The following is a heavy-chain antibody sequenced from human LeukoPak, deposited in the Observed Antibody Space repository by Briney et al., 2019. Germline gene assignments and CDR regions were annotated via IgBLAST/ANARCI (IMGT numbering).Heavy chain of an antibody. J-gene: IGHJ4*02. CDR3: ARGYYSTGWYSFDY. D-gene: IGHD6-19*01. V-gene: IGHV4-4*07. CDR1: GVSISSYY. Sequence: SETLSLTCTVSGVSISSYYWSWIRQPAGKGLEWVGRIYKSGSTNYSPSLKSRVTMSVDTSKNQFSLKLTSVTAADTAVYYCARGYYSTGWYSFDYWGQGTLVTVSS. CDR2: IYKSGST.